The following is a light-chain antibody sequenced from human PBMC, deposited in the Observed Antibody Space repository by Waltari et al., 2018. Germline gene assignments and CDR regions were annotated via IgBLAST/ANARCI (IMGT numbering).Light chain of an antibody. V-gene: IGLV1-47*01. CDR3: AAWDDSLSGWV. J-gene: IGLJ3*02. Sequence: QSVLSQPPSASGTPGQRVTISCSGSSSNIGGNYVYWYQQLPGTAPKLLIYKNNQRPSGVPDRCSCSKSGSSVSLAISGLRSGDEADYYCAAWDDSLSGWVFGGGTKVTVL. CDR2: KNN. CDR1: SSNIGGNY.